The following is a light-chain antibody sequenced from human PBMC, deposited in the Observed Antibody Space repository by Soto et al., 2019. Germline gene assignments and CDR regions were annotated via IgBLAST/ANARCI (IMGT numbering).Light chain of an antibody. CDR3: AAWDAGLFV. Sequence: QSVLTQPPSASRTPGQRVTIPCSGSSSDIGSNSVNWYQQLPGAAPRLLIYANDHRPSGVPDRFSASKSGTSASLAISGVRSEDEADYYCAAWDAGLFVFGSGTKLTVL. CDR2: AND. V-gene: IGLV1-44*01. J-gene: IGLJ1*01. CDR1: SSDIGSNS.